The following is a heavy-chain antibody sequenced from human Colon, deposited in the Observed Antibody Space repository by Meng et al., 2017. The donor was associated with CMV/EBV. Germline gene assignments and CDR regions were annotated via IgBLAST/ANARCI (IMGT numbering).Heavy chain of an antibody. CDR1: DYNFRSYG. V-gene: IGHV1-18*04. CDR3: AKDLRPYCSKTACYTPSDF. D-gene: IGHD2-2*02. CDR2: IYVYNDDT. J-gene: IGHJ4*02. Sequence: ASVKVSCKASDYNFRSYGITWVRQVPGQGLEWLGWIYVYNDDTDYAQKFQDRLTLTTDTSTTTAYMELRSLGPDDTAVYFCAKDLRPYCSKTACYTPSDFWGQGTLVTVSS.